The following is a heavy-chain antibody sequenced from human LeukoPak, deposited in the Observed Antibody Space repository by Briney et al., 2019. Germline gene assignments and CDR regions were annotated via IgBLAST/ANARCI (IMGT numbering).Heavy chain of an antibody. CDR1: GFTVSSNY. Sequence: GGSLRLSCAASGFTVSSNYMSWVRQAPGKGLEWVSVIYSGGSTYYADSVKGRFTISRDNSKNTLYLQMNSLRAEDTAVYYCAGGDSGSYVCRSEYFQHWGQGTLVTVSS. V-gene: IGHV3-66*01. J-gene: IGHJ1*01. D-gene: IGHD1-26*01. CDR3: AGGDSGSYVCRSEYFQH. CDR2: IYSGGST.